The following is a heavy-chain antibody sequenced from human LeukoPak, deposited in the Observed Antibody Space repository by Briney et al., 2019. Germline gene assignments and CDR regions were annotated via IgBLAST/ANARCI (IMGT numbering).Heavy chain of an antibody. CDR1: GYDFTSVG. J-gene: IGHJ5*02. V-gene: IGHV1-2*02. CDR2: INPKSGGS. CDR3: ARDGVQSSSSVGDWLDP. Sequence: ASVKVSCKASGYDFTSVGITWVRQAPGQGLEWMGWINPKSGGSKSAQRFQGRVTMTRDTTMNTAYMEMNRLGSDDTAVYYCARDGVQSSSSVGDWLDPWGQGTRVTVSS. D-gene: IGHD6-13*01.